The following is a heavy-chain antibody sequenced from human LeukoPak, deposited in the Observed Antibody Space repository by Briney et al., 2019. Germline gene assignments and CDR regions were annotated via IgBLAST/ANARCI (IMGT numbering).Heavy chain of an antibody. CDR1: GVSLTTSMYY. CDR2: VFYSGIA. V-gene: IGHV4-39*01. Sequence: SQTLSLTSTVSGVSLTTSMYYWGWIRQPPGKGLEWIGSVFYSGIAYYNPSFKSRLAIPVDTSKNQFSLQLSSVTAADTAMYYCARIGHGANSHLKWYFDLWGRGTLVTVSS. J-gene: IGHJ2*01. D-gene: IGHD4-23*01. CDR3: ARIGHGANSHLKWYFDL.